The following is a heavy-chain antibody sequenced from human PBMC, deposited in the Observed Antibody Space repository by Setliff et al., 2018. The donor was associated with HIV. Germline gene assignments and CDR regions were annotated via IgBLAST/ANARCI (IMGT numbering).Heavy chain of an antibody. V-gene: IGHV1-2*06. Sequence: ASVKVSCKASGYSFTDYFMHWVRQAPGQGLEWMGRINPNSGGTNYAQKFQGRVTMTRDTSISTAYMELSRLRSEDTAVYYCARRLSSGSYFGYWGQGTLVTVSS. CDR2: INPNSGGT. J-gene: IGHJ4*02. CDR3: ARRLSSGSYFGY. CDR1: GYSFTDYF. D-gene: IGHD6-19*01.